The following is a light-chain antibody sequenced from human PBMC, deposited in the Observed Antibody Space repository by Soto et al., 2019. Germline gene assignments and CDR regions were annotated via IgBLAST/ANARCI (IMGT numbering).Light chain of an antibody. J-gene: IGKJ1*01. Sequence: DIVMTQSPLSLPVTPGQPASISCRSRRSLLHSSGYNYLDWYLQTPGQSPQLLFSLGSNRASGVPDRFSGSGSGTDFTMKISRVEAEYVGVYYCMQAIQTRTFGQGTKVDIK. V-gene: IGKV2-28*01. CDR3: MQAIQTRT. CDR2: LGS. CDR1: RSLLHSSGYNY.